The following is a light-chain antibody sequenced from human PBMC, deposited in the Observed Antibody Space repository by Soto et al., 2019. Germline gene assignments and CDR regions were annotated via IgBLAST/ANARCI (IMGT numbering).Light chain of an antibody. CDR3: HSYTSSDTDV. CDR2: EVS. V-gene: IGLV2-14*01. CDR1: SSDVGGYKY. J-gene: IGLJ1*01. Sequence: QSALTQPASVSGSPGQSITISCTGTSSDVGGYKYVSWYQQHPGKAPKLLIYEVSNRPSGISNRFSGSKSGNTASLTISGLQAEDEADYYCHSYTSSDTDVFGVGTKLTVL.